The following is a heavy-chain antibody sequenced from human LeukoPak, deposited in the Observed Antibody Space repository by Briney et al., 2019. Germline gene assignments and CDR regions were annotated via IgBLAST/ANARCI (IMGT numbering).Heavy chain of an antibody. Sequence: PSETLLLTCTVSGGSISSGGHFWSWIRQHPGKGLEWIGHIYYSGTTYYNPSLKSRLTISVDTSENQFSLKVNSVTAADTAVYYCARGYNRFGDLGWFDPWGQGTQVIVSS. V-gene: IGHV4-31*03. CDR3: ARGYNRFGDLGWFDP. D-gene: IGHD3-10*01. J-gene: IGHJ5*02. CDR1: GGSISSGGHF. CDR2: IYYSGTT.